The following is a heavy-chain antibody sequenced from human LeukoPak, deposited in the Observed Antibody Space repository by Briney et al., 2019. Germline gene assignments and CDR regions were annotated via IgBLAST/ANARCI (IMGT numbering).Heavy chain of an antibody. Sequence: PSETLSLTCTVSGGSISSYYWSWIRQPPGKGLEWIGSIYYSGSTYYNPSLKSRVTISVDTSKNQFSLKLSSVTAADTAVYYCARLEDFDWLSNWFDPWGQGTLVTVSS. D-gene: IGHD3-9*01. J-gene: IGHJ5*02. V-gene: IGHV4-59*05. CDR1: GGSISSYY. CDR3: ARLEDFDWLSNWFDP. CDR2: IYYSGST.